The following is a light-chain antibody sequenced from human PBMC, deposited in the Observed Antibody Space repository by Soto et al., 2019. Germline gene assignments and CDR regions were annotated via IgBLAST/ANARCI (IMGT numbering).Light chain of an antibody. Sequence: QAVVTQEPSLTVSPGGTVTITCGSSTGAVTSGHYPYWVQQRSGQAPRTLIYDAVNRHSWTPARFSGSLLGGKAALTLSGAQPEDEGDYYCLLYYGGVVLFGGGTKLTVL. CDR3: LLYYGGVVL. V-gene: IGLV7-46*01. CDR2: DAV. J-gene: IGLJ2*01. CDR1: TGAVTSGHY.